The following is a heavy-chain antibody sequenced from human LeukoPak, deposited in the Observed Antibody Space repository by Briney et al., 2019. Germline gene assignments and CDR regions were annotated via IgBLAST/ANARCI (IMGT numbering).Heavy chain of an antibody. CDR3: ARDRSGRFDY. D-gene: IGHD3-10*01. CDR2: IYHSGST. Sequence: SETLSLTCTVSGYSISSGYYWGWIRQPPGKGLEWIGSIYHSGSTYYNPSLKSRVTMSVDTSKNQFSLKLSSVTAADTAVYYCARDRSGRFDYWGQGTLVTVSS. V-gene: IGHV4-38-2*02. CDR1: GYSISSGYY. J-gene: IGHJ4*02.